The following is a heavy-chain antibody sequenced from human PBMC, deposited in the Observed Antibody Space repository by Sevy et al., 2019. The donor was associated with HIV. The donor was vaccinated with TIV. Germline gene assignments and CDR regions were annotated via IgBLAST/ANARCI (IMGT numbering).Heavy chain of an antibody. D-gene: IGHD4-4*01. CDR2: ISSSGSTI. CDR1: GFTFSSYE. V-gene: IGHV3-48*03. Sequence: GGSLRLSCAASGFTFSSYEMNWVRQAPGKGLEWVSYISSSGSTIYYADSVKGRFTISRDNAKNSLYLQMNSLRAEDTAVYYCARPSYRADVSYYYYGMDVWGQGTTVTVSS. J-gene: IGHJ6*02. CDR3: ARPSYRADVSYYYYGMDV.